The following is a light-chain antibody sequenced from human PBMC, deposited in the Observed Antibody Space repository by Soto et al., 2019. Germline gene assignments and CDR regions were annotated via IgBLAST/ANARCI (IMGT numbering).Light chain of an antibody. CDR3: SSYTTSSFYV. Sequence: QSALTQPASVSGSPGQSITISCIGTSSDIGGYNYVSWYQQHPGKAPKLMVFDVSDRPSGVSNRSSGSKSGNTTSLTISGLQAEDEADYYCSSYTTSSFYVFGTGTKVTVL. V-gene: IGLV2-14*03. J-gene: IGLJ1*01. CDR2: DVS. CDR1: SSDIGGYNY.